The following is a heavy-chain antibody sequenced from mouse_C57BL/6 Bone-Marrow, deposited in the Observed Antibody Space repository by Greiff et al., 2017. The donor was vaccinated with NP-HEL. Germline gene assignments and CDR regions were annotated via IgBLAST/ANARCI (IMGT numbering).Heavy chain of an antibody. J-gene: IGHJ3*01. CDR2: IYPGGGYT. V-gene: IGHV1-63*01. CDR1: GYTFTNYW. CDR3: ARGGGYDYDGFAY. D-gene: IGHD2-4*01. Sequence: QVQLQQSGAELVRPGTSVKMSCKASGYTFTNYWIGWAKQRPGHGLEWIGDIYPGGGYTNYNEKFKGKATLTADKSSSTAYMQFSSLTSEDSAIYYCARGGGYDYDGFAYWGQGTLVTVSA.